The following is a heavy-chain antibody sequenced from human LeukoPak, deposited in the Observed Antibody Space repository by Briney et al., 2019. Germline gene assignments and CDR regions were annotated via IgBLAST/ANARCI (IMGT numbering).Heavy chain of an antibody. V-gene: IGHV3-53*01. D-gene: IGHD7-27*01. CDR2: IYSDGTS. CDR1: GFTVSNSF. J-gene: IGHJ4*02. CDR3: TKTGGPWD. Sequence: GGSLRLSCAASGFTVSNSFMSWIRQAPGKGLEWVSVIYSDGTSYYADSVKARFSISRDNSKNSLYLQMNSLRVEDTAMYYCTKTGGPWDWGRGTLVTVSS.